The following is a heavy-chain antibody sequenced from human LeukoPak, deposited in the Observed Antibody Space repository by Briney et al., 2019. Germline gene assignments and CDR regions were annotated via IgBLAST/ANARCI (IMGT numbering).Heavy chain of an antibody. CDR2: INPNSGGT. CDR3: ARFRRTELQSGEIFDY. J-gene: IGHJ4*02. CDR1: GYTFTGYY. Sequence: ASVKVSCKASGYTFTGYYMHWVRQAPGQGLEWMGWINPNSGGTSYAQKFQGRVTMTRDTSISTAYMELSRLRSDDTAAYYCARFRRTELQSGEIFDYWGQGTLVTVSS. V-gene: IGHV1-2*02. D-gene: IGHD3-10*01.